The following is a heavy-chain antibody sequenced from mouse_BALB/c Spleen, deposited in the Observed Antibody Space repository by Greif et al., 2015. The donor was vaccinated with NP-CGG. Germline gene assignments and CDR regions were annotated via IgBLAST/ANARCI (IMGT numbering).Heavy chain of an antibody. D-gene: IGHD1-1*01. Sequence: VHVKQSGPELVKPGASVKISCKASGYSFTGYFMNWVKQSHGKSLEWIGRINPYNGDTFYNQKFKGKATLTVDKSSSTAHMELLSLTSEDSAVYYCGRDYYGSSYGYWGQGTTLTVSS. V-gene: IGHV1-37*01. J-gene: IGHJ2*01. CDR3: GRDYYGSSYGY. CDR2: INPYNGDT. CDR1: GYSFTGYF.